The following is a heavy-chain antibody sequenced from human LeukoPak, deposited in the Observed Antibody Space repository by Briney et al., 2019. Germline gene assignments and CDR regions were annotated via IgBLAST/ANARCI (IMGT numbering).Heavy chain of an antibody. Sequence: GGSLRLSCAASGFTFSSYSMNWVRQAPGKGLEWVSSISSSSSYIYYADSVKGRFTISRDNAKNSLDLQMNSLRAEDTSVYYCARVEDYDILTGFDYWGQGTLVTVSS. D-gene: IGHD3-9*01. CDR1: GFTFSSYS. V-gene: IGHV3-21*01. CDR2: ISSSSSYI. J-gene: IGHJ4*02. CDR3: ARVEDYDILTGFDY.